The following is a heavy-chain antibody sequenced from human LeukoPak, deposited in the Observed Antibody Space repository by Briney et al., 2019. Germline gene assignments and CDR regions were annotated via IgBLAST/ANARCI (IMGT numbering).Heavy chain of an antibody. CDR2: IYYSGST. CDR3: ARETYGDYESSGYYYYYGMDV. V-gene: IGHV4-59*12. D-gene: IGHD4-17*01. CDR1: GGSISSYY. Sequence: SETLSLTCTVSGGSISSYYWSWIRQPPGKGLEWIGYIYYSGSTNYNPSLKSRVTISVDTSKNQFSLKLSSVTAADTAVYYCARETYGDYESSGYYYYYGMDVWGQGTTVTVSS. J-gene: IGHJ6*02.